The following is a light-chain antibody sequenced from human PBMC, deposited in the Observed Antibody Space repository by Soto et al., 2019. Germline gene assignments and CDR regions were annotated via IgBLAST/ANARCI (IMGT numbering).Light chain of an antibody. Sequence: EIVMTQSPATLSVSPGERATLSCRASQSVSSNLAWYQQKPGQAPRLLIYGASTRATGIPARFSGSGSVTEFTLTISSLQSEDFADYSSQQYNNWPYTFGQGTKLEIK. CDR2: GAS. J-gene: IGKJ2*01. CDR1: QSVSSN. V-gene: IGKV3-15*01. CDR3: QQYNNWPYT.